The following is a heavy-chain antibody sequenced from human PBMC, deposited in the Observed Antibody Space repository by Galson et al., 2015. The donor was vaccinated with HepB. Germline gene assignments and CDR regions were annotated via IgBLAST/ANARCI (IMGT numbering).Heavy chain of an antibody. CDR1: GGTFSSYA. D-gene: IGHD3-22*01. V-gene: IGHV1-69*04. Sequence: SVKVSCKASGGTFSSYAISWVRQAPGQGLEWMGRIIPILGIANYAQKFQGRVTITADKSTSTAYMELSSLRSEDTAVYYCASSYYYDSSGYYDYFDYWGQGTLVTVSS. CDR2: IIPILGIA. CDR3: ASSYYYDSSGYYDYFDY. J-gene: IGHJ4*02.